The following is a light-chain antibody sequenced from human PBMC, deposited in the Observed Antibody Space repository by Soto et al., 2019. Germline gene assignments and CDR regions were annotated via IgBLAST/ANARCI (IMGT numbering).Light chain of an antibody. CDR2: KTS. V-gene: IGKV2-24*01. CDR1: QGLVHRDGNTY. J-gene: IGKJ2*01. CDR3: MQITQSPYT. Sequence: EIVMTQTQLSSPVTLGQPASISCRSSQGLVHRDGNTYLSWFHQRPGQPPRLLIYKTSIRFSGVPDRFSATGAGTDFTLKISRVEPEDVGIYYCMQITQSPYTFGPGTKLEI.